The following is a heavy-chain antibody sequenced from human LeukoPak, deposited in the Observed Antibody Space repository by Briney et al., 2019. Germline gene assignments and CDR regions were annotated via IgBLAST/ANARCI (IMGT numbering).Heavy chain of an antibody. J-gene: IGHJ4*02. CDR3: AGGPGIVVAAMKSPFDY. CDR1: GGSISSSSYY. CDR2: IYYSGST. V-gene: IGHV4-39*01. Sequence: SETLSLTCTVSGGSISSSSYYWGWIRQPPGKGLEWIGSIYYSGSTYYNPSLKSRVTISVDTSKNQFSLKLSSVTAADTAVYYCAGGPGIVVAAMKSPFDYWGQGTLVTVSS. D-gene: IGHD6-19*01.